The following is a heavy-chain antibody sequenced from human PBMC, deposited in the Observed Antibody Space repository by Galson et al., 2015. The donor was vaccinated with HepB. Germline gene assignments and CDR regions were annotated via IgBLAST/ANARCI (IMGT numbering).Heavy chain of an antibody. D-gene: IGHD4-23*01. J-gene: IGHJ4*02. CDR2: INANTGNP. Sequence: SVKVSCKASGYTFTTYSTDWVRQAPGQGLEWMGWINANTGNPTYAPGFRGRFVFSLDTSVNTAYLQISSLNPEDTAVYYCAGVGGYGGQSDFDHWGQGTLVTVSS. CDR1: GYTFTTYS. CDR3: AGVGGYGGQSDFDH. V-gene: IGHV7-4-1*02.